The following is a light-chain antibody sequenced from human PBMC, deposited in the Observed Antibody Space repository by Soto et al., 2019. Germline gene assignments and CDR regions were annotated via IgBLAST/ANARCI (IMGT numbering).Light chain of an antibody. CDR2: DVS. CDR3: SSFARYSTL. V-gene: IGLV2-14*01. Sequence: QSVLTQPASVSGSPGQSITISCTGTSSDIGVSNYVSWYQQHPGKAPKLIIYDVSNRPSGVSNRFSGPKSGNTASLTISGLQAEDEADYYCSSFARYSTLFGGGTKLTVL. J-gene: IGLJ2*01. CDR1: SSDIGVSNY.